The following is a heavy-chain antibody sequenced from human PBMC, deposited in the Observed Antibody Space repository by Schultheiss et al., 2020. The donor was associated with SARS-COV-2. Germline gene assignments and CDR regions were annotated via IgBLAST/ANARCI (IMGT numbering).Heavy chain of an antibody. V-gene: IGHV4-59*01. Sequence: SETLSLTCTVSGGSISSYYWSWFRQPPGKGLEWIGYVYYIGSTNYNPSLKSRVTISVDTSKNQFSLKLSSVTAADTAVYYCARQGLGYCSGGSCYGGENWFDPWGQGTLVTVSS. J-gene: IGHJ5*02. CDR3: ARQGLGYCSGGSCYGGENWFDP. D-gene: IGHD2-15*01. CDR2: VYYIGST. CDR1: GGSISSYY.